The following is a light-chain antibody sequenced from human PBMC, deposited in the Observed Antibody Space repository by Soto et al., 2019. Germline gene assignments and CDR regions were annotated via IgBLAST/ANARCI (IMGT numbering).Light chain of an antibody. V-gene: IGKV1-5*03. CDR2: KAS. CDR3: QQYHTSSIT. Sequence: DIQMTQSPSTLSASVGDRVAITCRASQSISTWLAWYQQEPGKAPKLLIHKASSLQSGVPSRFSGSGSGTEFTLSIDSLQPDDFATYYCQQYHTSSITFGQGTRLENK. J-gene: IGKJ5*01. CDR1: QSISTW.